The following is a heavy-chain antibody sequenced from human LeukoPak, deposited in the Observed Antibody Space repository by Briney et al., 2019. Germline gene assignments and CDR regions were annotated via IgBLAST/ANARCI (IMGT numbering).Heavy chain of an antibody. D-gene: IGHD4-23*01. CDR1: GFTFGNYW. V-gene: IGHV3-7*02. CDR3: ARGIYGGNSDFDY. J-gene: IGHJ4*02. CDR2: INQDGSAT. Sequence: PGGSLRLSCAASGFTFGNYWMSWVRQAPGQGREWLANINQDGSATYYVDSLKGRVTVSRDNAKNSLYLQMNSLRAEDTAVYYCARGIYGGNSDFDYWGQGTLVTVSS.